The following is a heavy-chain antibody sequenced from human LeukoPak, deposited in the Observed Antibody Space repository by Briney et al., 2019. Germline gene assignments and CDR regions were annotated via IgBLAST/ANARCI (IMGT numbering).Heavy chain of an antibody. V-gene: IGHV1-69*13. CDR3: ASGRVAVAGTGYYYYGMDV. J-gene: IGHJ6*04. Sequence: ASVKVSCKASGGTFSSYAISWVRQAPGQGLEWMGGTIPIFGTANYAQKFQGRVTITADVSTSTAYMELSSLRSEDTAVYYCASGRVAVAGTGYYYYGMDVWGKGTTVTVSS. CDR2: TIPIFGTA. D-gene: IGHD6-19*01. CDR1: GGTFSSYA.